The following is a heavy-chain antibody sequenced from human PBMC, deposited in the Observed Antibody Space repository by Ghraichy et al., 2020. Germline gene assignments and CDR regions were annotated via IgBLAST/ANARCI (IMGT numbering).Heavy chain of an antibody. J-gene: IGHJ3*02. D-gene: IGHD6-19*01. V-gene: IGHV4-39*01. CDR1: GGSISSSSYY. CDR3: ARHRPGIAVAGTGGGSNDAFDI. CDR2: IYYSGST. Sequence: LSLTCTVSGGSISSSSYYWGWIRQPPGKGLEWIGSIYYSGSTYYNPSLKSRVTISVDTSKNQFSLKLSSVTAADTAVYYCARHRPGIAVAGTGGGSNDAFDIWGQGTMVTVSS.